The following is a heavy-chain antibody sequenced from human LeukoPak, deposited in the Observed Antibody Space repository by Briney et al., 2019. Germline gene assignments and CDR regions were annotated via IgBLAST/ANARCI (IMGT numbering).Heavy chain of an antibody. V-gene: IGHV1-2*02. J-gene: IGHJ6*02. CDR3: ARGDVTGTTFYYYYYGMDV. CDR2: INPNSGGT. Sequence: GASVKVSCKASGYTFTGYYMHWVRQAPGQGLEWMGWINPNSGGTNYAQEFQGRVTMTRDTSISTAYMELSRLRSDVTAVYYCARGDVTGTTFYYYYYGMDVWGQGTTVTVSS. D-gene: IGHD1-7*01. CDR1: GYTFTGYY.